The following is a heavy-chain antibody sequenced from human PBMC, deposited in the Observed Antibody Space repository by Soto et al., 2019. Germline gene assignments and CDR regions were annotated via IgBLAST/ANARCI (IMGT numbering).Heavy chain of an antibody. CDR3: AKDPNYYGSGSYYY. V-gene: IGHV3-23*01. CDR1: GFTFISYA. CDR2: ISGSGGST. J-gene: IGHJ4*02. Sequence: GGSLRLSCAASGFTFISYAMSWVRQAPGKGLEWVSAISGSGGSTYYADSVKGRFTISRDNSKNTLYLQMNSLRAEDTAVYYCAKDPNYYGSGSYYYWGQGTPVTVSS. D-gene: IGHD3-10*01.